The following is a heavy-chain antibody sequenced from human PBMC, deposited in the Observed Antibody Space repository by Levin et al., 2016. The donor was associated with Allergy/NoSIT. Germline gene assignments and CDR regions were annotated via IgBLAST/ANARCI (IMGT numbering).Heavy chain of an antibody. D-gene: IGHD4-17*01. Sequence: GGSLRLSCAASGFTVSSNYMSWVRQAPGKGLEWVSVIYSGGSTYYADSVKGRFTISRDNSKNTLYLQMNSLRAEDTAVYYCARELTVTEPYYFDYWGQGTLVTVSS. CDR3: ARELTVTEPYYFDY. CDR1: GFTVSSNY. V-gene: IGHV3-66*01. J-gene: IGHJ4*02. CDR2: IYSGGST.